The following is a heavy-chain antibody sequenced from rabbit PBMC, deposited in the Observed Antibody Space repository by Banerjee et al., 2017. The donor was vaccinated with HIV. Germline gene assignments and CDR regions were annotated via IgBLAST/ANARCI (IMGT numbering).Heavy chain of an antibody. CDR3: ARGAWTYGAAGYGYATDL. CDR1: GFSFSSSYY. CDR2: IYTSSGST. Sequence: QEQLVESGGGLVQPEGSLTLTCTASGFSFSSSYYMCWVRQAPGKGLEWIACIYTSSGSTWYASWAKGRFTISYTSSTTVTLQMTSLTAADTATYFCARGAWTYGAAGYGYATDLWGPGTLVTVS. J-gene: IGHJ4*01. D-gene: IGHD6-1*01. V-gene: IGHV1S45*01.